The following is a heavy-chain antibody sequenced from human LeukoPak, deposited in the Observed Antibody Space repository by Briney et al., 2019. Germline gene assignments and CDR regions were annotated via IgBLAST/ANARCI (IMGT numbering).Heavy chain of an antibody. CDR1: GFTFSTYS. J-gene: IGHJ3*02. D-gene: IGHD3-16*01. Sequence: GGSLRLSCAASGFTFSTYSMNWVRQAPGKGLEWVSYISTSSSYIHYADSVNGRFTISRDNAKKSLFLQMNSLRAEDTAVYYCAREMGAAFDIWGQGTMVTVSS. CDR2: ISTSSSYI. CDR3: AREMGAAFDI. V-gene: IGHV3-21*01.